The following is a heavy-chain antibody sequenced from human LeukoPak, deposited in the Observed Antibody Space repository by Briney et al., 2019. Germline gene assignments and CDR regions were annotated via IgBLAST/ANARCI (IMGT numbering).Heavy chain of an antibody. CDR2: ISGSGYTT. D-gene: IGHD6-19*01. J-gene: IGHJ5*01. Sequence: GGSLRLSCAASGFTFSNYAMSWVRQAPGKGLEWVSGISGSGYTTYYADSVKGRFTISRDSSKNTLYLQMNSLRAEDTAVCYCAKEMGYSSGWYDFWGQGTLVTVSS. CDR3: AKEMGYSSGWYDF. CDR1: GFTFSNYA. V-gene: IGHV3-23*01.